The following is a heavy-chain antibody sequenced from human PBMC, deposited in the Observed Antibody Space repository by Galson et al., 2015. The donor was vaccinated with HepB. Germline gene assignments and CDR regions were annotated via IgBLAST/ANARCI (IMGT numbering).Heavy chain of an antibody. V-gene: IGHV3-74*03. Sequence: SLRLSCAASGFTFSKYRMHWVRHAPGKGLVWVSRINGGGSSTTYADSVKGRFTVSRDNGKNTLFLEMNSLRVEDTAVYYCARERPKQLVHWFDPWGQGILVTVSS. CDR2: INGGGSST. CDR1: GFTFSKYR. CDR3: ARERPKQLVHWFDP. J-gene: IGHJ5*02. D-gene: IGHD6-13*01.